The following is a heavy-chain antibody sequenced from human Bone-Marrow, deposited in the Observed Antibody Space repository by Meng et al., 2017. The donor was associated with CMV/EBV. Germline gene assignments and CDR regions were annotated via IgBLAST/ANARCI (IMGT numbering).Heavy chain of an antibody. CDR3: ARDDRVSVPMRGYYYYGMDV. D-gene: IGHD2-2*01. CDR2: IYSGGST. Sequence: GSLRLSCAASGFTVSSNYMSWVRQAPGKGLEWVSVIYSGGSTYYADSVKGRFTISRDNSKNTLYLQMNSLRAEDTAVYYCARDDRVSVPMRGYYYYGMDVWGQGTTVTVSS. V-gene: IGHV3-66*02. J-gene: IGHJ6*02. CDR1: GFTVSSNY.